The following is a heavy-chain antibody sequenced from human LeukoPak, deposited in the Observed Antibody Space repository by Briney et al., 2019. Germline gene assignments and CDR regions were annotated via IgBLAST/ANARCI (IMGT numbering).Heavy chain of an antibody. CDR1: GFTFSSYW. CDR2: INSDGSDT. D-gene: IGHD6-13*01. CDR3: ATSSSWYPVSSDH. J-gene: IGHJ4*02. V-gene: IGHV3-74*01. Sequence: GGSLTLSCAASGFTFSSYWMHWVRQAPGKGPVWVPRINSDGSDTSYADSVKGRFTVSRDNAKNTLYLQMNSLRPEDTALYYCATSSSWYPVSSDHWGQGTLVTVSS.